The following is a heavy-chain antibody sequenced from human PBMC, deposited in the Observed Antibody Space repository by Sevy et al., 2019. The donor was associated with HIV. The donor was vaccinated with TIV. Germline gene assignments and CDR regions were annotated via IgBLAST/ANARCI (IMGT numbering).Heavy chain of an antibody. CDR1: GFTFGDYA. CDR2: LKSKADGGIL. J-gene: IGHJ4*02. CDR3: TRWKGALSIVDY. D-gene: IGHD1-1*01. V-gene: IGHV3-49*04. Sequence: GGSLRLSCTASGFTFGDYAMNWVRQAPGKGLEWVAFLKSKADGGILDHAASVKGRFTISRDDSKSIAYLQMNDLKTEETGVYYCTRWKGALSIVDYWGQGALVTVSS.